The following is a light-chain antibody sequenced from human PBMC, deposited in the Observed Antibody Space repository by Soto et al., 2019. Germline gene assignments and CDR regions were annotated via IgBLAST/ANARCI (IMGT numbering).Light chain of an antibody. J-gene: IGKJ5*01. CDR3: QHHDNWPLIT. CDR2: AAS. CDR1: QSVSSSN. V-gene: IGKV3D-7*01. Sequence: EIVLTQSPATQSLSPGERATLSCRASQSVSSSNLVWYQQKPGQAPRLLIYAASIRAAGVPARFSGSGSGTAFTLTISSLQSEDFALYYCQHHDNWPLITFGQGTRLEIK.